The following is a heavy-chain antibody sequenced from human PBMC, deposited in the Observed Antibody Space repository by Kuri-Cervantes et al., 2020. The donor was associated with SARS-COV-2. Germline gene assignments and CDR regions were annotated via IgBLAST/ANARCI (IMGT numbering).Heavy chain of an antibody. CDR3: ARERYSSGSAFDI. J-gene: IGHJ3*02. Sequence: AETLSLTCTASGGSISSYYWSWIRQPAGKGLEWIGRIYTSGSTNYNPSHKSRVTMSVDTSKNQLSLKLSSVTSADPAVYYCARERYSSGSAFDIWGQGTMVTVSS. CDR1: GGSISSYY. V-gene: IGHV4-4*07. D-gene: IGHD6-19*01. CDR2: IYTSGST.